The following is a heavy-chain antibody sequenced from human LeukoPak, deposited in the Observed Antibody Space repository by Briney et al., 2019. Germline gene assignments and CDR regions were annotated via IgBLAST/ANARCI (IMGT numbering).Heavy chain of an antibody. D-gene: IGHD1-1*01. CDR2: INPSGGST. J-gene: IGHJ4*02. CDR1: GYTFTSYD. V-gene: IGHV1-46*03. CDR3: ARYWNGDFDY. Sequence: ASMKVSCKAFGYTFTSYDMYWVRQAPGQGLEWMGIINPSGGSTNYAQKFQGRVTMTRDTSTSTVYMELSSLRSEDTAVYYCARYWNGDFDYWGQGTLVTVSP.